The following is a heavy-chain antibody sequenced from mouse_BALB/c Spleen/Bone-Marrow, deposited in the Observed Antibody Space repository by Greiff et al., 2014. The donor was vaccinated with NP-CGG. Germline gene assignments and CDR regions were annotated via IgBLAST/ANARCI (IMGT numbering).Heavy chain of an antibody. Sequence: QVQLQQSGAELVKPGASVKLSCKASGYTVTSYYMYWVKQRPGQGLEWIGEINPSNGGADFNEKFKIKATLTVDKSSSTAYMQLSSLTSEDSAVYYCTTSRGYNWFAYWGQGTLVTVSA. CDR2: INPSNGGA. CDR1: GYTVTSYY. D-gene: IGHD2-2*01. CDR3: TTSRGYNWFAY. J-gene: IGHJ3*01. V-gene: IGHV1S16*01.